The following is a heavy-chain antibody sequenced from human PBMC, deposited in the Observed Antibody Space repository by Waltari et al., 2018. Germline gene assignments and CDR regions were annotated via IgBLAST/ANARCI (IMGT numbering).Heavy chain of an antibody. V-gene: IGHV4-59*08. CDR3: ARGWRSPLSP. CDR1: GGSMSNYY. CDR2: IDHSGNT. J-gene: IGHJ5*02. D-gene: IGHD3-10*01. Sequence: QVQLQDSGPGLVKPSETLSLTCSAPGGSMSNYYWSWIRQPPGKGLEWIGYIDHSGNTNYNPSLKSRVTISIDTSKNQFSLKLISVTAADTAVYYCARGWRSPLSPWGQGMLVTVSS.